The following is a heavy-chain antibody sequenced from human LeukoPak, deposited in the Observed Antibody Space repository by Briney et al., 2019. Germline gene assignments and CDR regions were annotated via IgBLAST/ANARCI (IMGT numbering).Heavy chain of an antibody. D-gene: IGHD2-2*02. J-gene: IGHJ6*03. V-gene: IGHV4-39*01. Sequence: SETLSLTXTVSGGSISSSSYYWRWIRQPPGKGLDWIGSIYYSGSTYYNPSLKSRVTISVDTSKNQFSLKLSSVTAADTAVYYCAKETIVVVPAAILRYYYYYYMDVWGKGTTVTVSS. CDR1: GGSISSSSYY. CDR3: AKETIVVVPAAILRYYYYYYMDV. CDR2: IYYSGST.